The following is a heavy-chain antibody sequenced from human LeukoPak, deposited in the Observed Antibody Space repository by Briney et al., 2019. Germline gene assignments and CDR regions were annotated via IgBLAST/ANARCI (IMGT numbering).Heavy chain of an antibody. Sequence: GGSLRLSCAASGFTFSSYGMHWVRQAPGKGLEWVAFIRYDGSNKYYVDSVKGRFTSSRDNSKNTLYLQMGSLRAEDMAVYYCARGPHGGSYYGIDYWGQGTLVTVSS. CDR2: IRYDGSNK. V-gene: IGHV3-30*02. J-gene: IGHJ4*02. CDR1: GFTFSSYG. CDR3: ARGPHGGSYYGIDY. D-gene: IGHD1-26*01.